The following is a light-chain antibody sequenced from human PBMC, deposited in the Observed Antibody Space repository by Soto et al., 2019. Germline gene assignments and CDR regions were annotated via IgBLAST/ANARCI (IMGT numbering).Light chain of an antibody. J-gene: IGLJ2*01. V-gene: IGLV2-14*01. Sequence: QSALTQPASVSGSPGQSITISCTGTSSDIGGYNYVSWYQHHPGKAPKLMIFEVSNRPSGVSPRFSGSKSGNTASLTISGLQPEDEGDYYCTSYTITSTLPYVLFGGGTKVTVL. CDR3: TSYTITSTLPYVL. CDR2: EVS. CDR1: SSDIGGYNY.